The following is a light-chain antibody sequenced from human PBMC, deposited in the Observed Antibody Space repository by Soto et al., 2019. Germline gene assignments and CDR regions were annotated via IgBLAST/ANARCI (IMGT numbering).Light chain of an antibody. J-gene: IGLJ1*01. CDR1: SSDVGSYNY. Sequence: QSVLTQPASVPGSPGQSITISCTGTSSDVGSYNYVSWYQQHPGKAPKLMIYEVSKRPSGVPDRFSGSKSGNTASLTVSGLQAEDEADYYCSSYAGSIFYVFGTGTKVTVL. CDR3: SSYAGSIFYV. CDR2: EVS. V-gene: IGLV2-8*01.